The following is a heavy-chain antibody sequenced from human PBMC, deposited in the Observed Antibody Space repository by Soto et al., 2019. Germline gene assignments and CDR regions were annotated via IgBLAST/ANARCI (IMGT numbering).Heavy chain of an antibody. CDR2: IYYRGIT. J-gene: IGHJ4*02. D-gene: IGHD6-19*01. CDR1: GGSISSYY. V-gene: IGHV4-59*01. CDR3: AREGSSGWFYYFDY. Sequence: QVQLQESGPGLVKPSETLSLTCTVSGGSISSYYWSWIRQPPGKGLEWIGYIYYRGITNYNPSLKSRVTIAVDTSKNQFSLKLNSVTAADTAVYYCAREGSSGWFYYFDYWGQGTLVTVSS.